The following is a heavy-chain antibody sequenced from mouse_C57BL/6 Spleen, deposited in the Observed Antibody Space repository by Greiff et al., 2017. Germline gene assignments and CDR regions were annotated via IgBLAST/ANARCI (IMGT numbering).Heavy chain of an antibody. Sequence: EVNVVESGGGLVQSGRSLGLSCATSGFTFSDFYMEWVRQAPGKGLEWIAASRNKANDYTTKYSASVKGRFIVSRDTSQSILYLQMNALRAEDTAIYYCARNYYGSSYDWYFDVWGTGTTVTVSS. V-gene: IGHV7-1*01. J-gene: IGHJ1*03. D-gene: IGHD1-1*01. CDR2: SRNKANDYTT. CDR3: ARNYYGSSYDWYFDV. CDR1: GFTFSDFY.